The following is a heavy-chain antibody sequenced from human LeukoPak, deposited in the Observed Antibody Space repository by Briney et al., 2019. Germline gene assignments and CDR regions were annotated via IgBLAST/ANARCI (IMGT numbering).Heavy chain of an antibody. J-gene: IGHJ5*02. CDR2: INHSGST. Sequence: ASETLSLTCALYGGSFSGYYWSWIRHPPGKGLEWSGEINHSGSTNYNPSLKSRVTISVDTSKNQFSLKLSSVTAADTAVYYCARDNHVYSNGHNWFDPSGHRTLFTPSS. D-gene: IGHD5-18*01. CDR3: ARDNHVYSNGHNWFDP. CDR1: GGSFSGYY. V-gene: IGHV4-34*01.